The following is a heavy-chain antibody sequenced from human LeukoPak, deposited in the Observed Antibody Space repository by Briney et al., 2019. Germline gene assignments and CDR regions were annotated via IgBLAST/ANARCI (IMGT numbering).Heavy chain of an antibody. J-gene: IGHJ4*02. D-gene: IGHD3-16*02. Sequence: TGGSLRLSCAASGFTFGSYGMHWVRQAPGKGLEWVPFIRYDGSNKYYADSVKGRFTISRDNSKNTLYLQMNSLRAEDTAVYYCAKDQDRLRLGELSPFFDYWGQGTLVTVSS. CDR1: GFTFGSYG. CDR3: AKDQDRLRLGELSPFFDY. V-gene: IGHV3-30*02. CDR2: IRYDGSNK.